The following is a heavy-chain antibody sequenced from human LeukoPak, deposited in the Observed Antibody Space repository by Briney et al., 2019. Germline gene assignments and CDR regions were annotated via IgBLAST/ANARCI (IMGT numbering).Heavy chain of an antibody. CDR2: IRSKANSYAT. D-gene: IGHD3-22*01. CDR3: TRSVPITMMRYYGMDV. V-gene: IGHV3-73*01. CDR1: GFTFSGSA. J-gene: IGHJ6*02. Sequence: GVSLRLSCAASGFTFSGSAMHWVRQASGKGLEWVGRIRSKANSYATAYAASVKGRFPISRDDSKNTAYLQLTSLKTEDTAVYYCTRSVPITMMRYYGMDVWGQGTTVTVSS.